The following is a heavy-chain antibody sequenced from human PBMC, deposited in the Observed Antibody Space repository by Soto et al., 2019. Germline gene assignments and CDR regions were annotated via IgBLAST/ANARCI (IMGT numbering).Heavy chain of an antibody. Sequence: ASVNVYCKASGYTFTGYYMHWVRQAPRQGLEWMGWINPNSGGTNYAQKFQGWVTMTRDTSISTAYMELSRLRSDDTAVYYCERDYYGSGSSVNYGMDVWGQGTTVTVSS. J-gene: IGHJ6*02. CDR2: INPNSGGT. V-gene: IGHV1-2*04. CDR3: ERDYYGSGSSVNYGMDV. CDR1: GYTFTGYY. D-gene: IGHD3-10*01.